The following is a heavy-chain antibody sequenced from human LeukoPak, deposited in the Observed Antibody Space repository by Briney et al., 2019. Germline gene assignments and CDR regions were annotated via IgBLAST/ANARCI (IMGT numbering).Heavy chain of an antibody. J-gene: IGHJ5*02. CDR1: GYTFTSYD. V-gene: IGHV1-8*03. D-gene: IGHD3-3*01. CDR2: MNPNSGNT. CDR3: ARAPHDYDFWSGYFNWFDP. Sequence: ASVKVSCRASGYTFTSYDINWVRQATGQGLEWMGWMNPNSGNTGYAQKFQGRVTTTRSTSISTAYMELSSLRSEDTAVYYCARAPHDYDFWSGYFNWFDPWGQGTLVTVSS.